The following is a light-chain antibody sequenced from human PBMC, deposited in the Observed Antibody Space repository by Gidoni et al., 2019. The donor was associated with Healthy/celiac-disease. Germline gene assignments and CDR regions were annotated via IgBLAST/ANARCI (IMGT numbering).Light chain of an antibody. CDR3: QQRSNWPPWT. CDR1: QSVSSY. CDR2: DAS. J-gene: IGKJ1*01. V-gene: IGKV3-11*01. Sequence: DIVLTQSPATLFLSPGERATLSCRASQSVSSYLAWYQQKPGQAPRLLIYDASNRATGIPARFSGSGSGTDFTLTISSLEPEDFAVYYCQQRSNWPPWTFXQXTKVEIK.